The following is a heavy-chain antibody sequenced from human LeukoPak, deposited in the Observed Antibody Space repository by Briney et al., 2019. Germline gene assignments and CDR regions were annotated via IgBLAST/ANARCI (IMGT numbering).Heavy chain of an antibody. CDR1: GGSFLGYY. D-gene: IGHD2-21*02. V-gene: IGHV4-34*01. CDR2: INHSGST. J-gene: IGHJ6*03. CDR3: ARGLPESHLNCGCDCRYYMDV. Sequence: SETLSLTCAVYGGSFLGYYWSWIHQPPGKGLEWIGEINHSGSTNYNPSLKSRVTISVDTSKNQFSLKLSSVTAADTAVYYCARGLPESHLNCGCDCRYYMDVWGKGTTVTVSS.